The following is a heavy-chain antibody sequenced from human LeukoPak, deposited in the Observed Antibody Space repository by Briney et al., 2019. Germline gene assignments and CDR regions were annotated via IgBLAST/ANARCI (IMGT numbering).Heavy chain of an antibody. J-gene: IGHJ6*04. CDR1: GGSFSGYY. CDR2: INNSGST. D-gene: IGHD3-3*01. V-gene: IGHV4-34*01. CDR3: ARVGSGYDFWSGYYTEVDV. Sequence: SETLSLTCAVYGGSFSGYYWAWFRHPPGKGLEWLGEINNSGSTNYNPSLKSRVTISVDTSKNQFSLKLSSVTAADTAVYYCARVGSGYDFWSGYYTEVDVWGKGTTVTVSS.